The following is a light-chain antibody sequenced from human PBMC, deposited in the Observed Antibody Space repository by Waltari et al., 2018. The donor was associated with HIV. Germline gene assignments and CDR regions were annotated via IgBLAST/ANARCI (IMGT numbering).Light chain of an antibody. CDR3: QQRSNWPPRLT. V-gene: IGKV3-11*01. CDR2: DAS. J-gene: IGKJ4*01. Sequence: EIVFTQSPATLSLSPGERATLSCRASQSVSSYLAWYQQTPRQAPRLLIYDASNRATGIPARFGGSGSWTDFTLTIRSLEPEDFAVYYCQQRSNWPPRLTFGGGTKVEIK. CDR1: QSVSSY.